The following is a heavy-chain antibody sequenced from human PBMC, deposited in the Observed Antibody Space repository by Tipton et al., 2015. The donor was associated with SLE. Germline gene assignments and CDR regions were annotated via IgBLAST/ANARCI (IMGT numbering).Heavy chain of an antibody. CDR2: INHSGST. D-gene: IGHD6-13*01. J-gene: IGHJ4*02. CDR1: GGSISSGAYY. V-gene: IGHV4-39*07. Sequence: TLSLTCTVSGGSISSGAYYWSWIRQPPGKGLEWIGEINHSGSTNYNPSLKSRVTISVDTSKNQFSLKLSSVTAADTAVYYCARWGMGSSWGYWGQGTLVTVSS. CDR3: ARWGMGSSWGY.